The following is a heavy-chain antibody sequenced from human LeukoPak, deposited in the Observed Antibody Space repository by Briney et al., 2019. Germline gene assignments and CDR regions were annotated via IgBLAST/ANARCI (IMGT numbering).Heavy chain of an antibody. Sequence: GGSPRLSCAASGFTVSSNYMNWVRQAPGKGLEWVSMIYPNGNTFYTDSVKGRFTISRDNSKNTLDLQMSSLRAEDTAVYYCARRGHGYGSPFDYWGQGTLVTVSS. CDR1: GFTVSSNY. D-gene: IGHD5-18*01. CDR3: ARRGHGYGSPFDY. CDR2: IYPNGNT. V-gene: IGHV3-66*04. J-gene: IGHJ4*02.